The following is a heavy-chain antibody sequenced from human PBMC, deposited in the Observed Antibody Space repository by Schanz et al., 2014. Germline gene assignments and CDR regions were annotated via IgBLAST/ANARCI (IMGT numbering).Heavy chain of an antibody. CDR2: IYHSGST. D-gene: IGHD4-17*01. V-gene: IGHV4-30-2*01. CDR3: ARRIWDGDYYYFDY. CDR1: GGSISSGGSS. J-gene: IGHJ4*02. Sequence: QLQLQESGSGLVKPSQTLSLTCGVSGGSISSGGSSWNWIRLPPGKGLEWIGYIYHSGSTYYNPSLKSRVTISVDTSKNQFSLKLSSVTAADTAVYYCARRIWDGDYYYFDYWGQGTLVTVSS.